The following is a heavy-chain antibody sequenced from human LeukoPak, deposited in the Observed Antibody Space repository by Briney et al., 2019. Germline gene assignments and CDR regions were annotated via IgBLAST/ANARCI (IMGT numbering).Heavy chain of an antibody. CDR2: INAGNGNT. CDR3: ARDYPYIGWYYFDY. V-gene: IGHV1-3*01. CDR1: GYTFTSYA. J-gene: IGHJ4*02. Sequence: ASVKVSCKASGYTFTSYAMHWVRQAPGQRLEWMGWINAGNGNTKYSQKFQGRVTMTRNTSISTAYMELSSLRSEDTAVYYCARDYPYIGWYYFDYWGQGTLVTVSS. D-gene: IGHD6-19*01.